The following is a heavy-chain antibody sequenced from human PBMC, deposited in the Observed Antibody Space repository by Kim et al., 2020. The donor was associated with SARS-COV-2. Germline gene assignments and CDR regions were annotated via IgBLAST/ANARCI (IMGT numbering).Heavy chain of an antibody. V-gene: IGHV3-23*01. J-gene: IGHJ4*02. Sequence: DSVQGRFTISRDNSKNTLYLQMNSLRAEDTAVYYCAKTLTSIAARPIFDYWGQGTLVTVSS. D-gene: IGHD6-6*01. CDR3: AKTLTSIAARPIFDY.